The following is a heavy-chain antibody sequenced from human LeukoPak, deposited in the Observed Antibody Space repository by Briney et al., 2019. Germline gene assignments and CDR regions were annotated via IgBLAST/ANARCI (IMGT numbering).Heavy chain of an antibody. V-gene: IGHV4-4*07. D-gene: IGHD1-26*01. J-gene: IGHJ4*02. CDR3: ARENSGSYREFDY. Sequence: SETLSLTCTVSGGSISSYYWSWIRQPAGKGLEWIGRIYTSGSTNYNASLKGRVSMSVDMSKNQFSLKLSSVTAADTAVFYCARENSGSYREFDYWGQGTLVTVSS. CDR1: GGSISSYY. CDR2: IYTSGST.